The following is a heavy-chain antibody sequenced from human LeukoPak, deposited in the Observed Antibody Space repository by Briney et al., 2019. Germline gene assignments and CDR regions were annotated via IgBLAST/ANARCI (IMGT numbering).Heavy chain of an antibody. CDR3: AGVVGRIQMWLHAAFDI. Sequence: SETLSLTCTVSGDSISGYYWSWTRQPPGKGLEWIGDINYTGTINDNPSLTSRVPISVDTSKNQFSLNLNPATAAHTAVYYCAGVVGRIQMWLHAAFDIWGQGTMVTVFS. CDR1: GDSISGYY. CDR2: INYTGTI. V-gene: IGHV4-59*08. J-gene: IGHJ3*02. D-gene: IGHD5-18*01.